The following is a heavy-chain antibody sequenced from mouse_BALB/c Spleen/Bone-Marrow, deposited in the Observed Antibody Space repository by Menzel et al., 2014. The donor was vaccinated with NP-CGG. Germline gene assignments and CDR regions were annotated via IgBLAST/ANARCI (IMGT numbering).Heavy chain of an antibody. V-gene: IGHV1-9*01. D-gene: IGHD1-2*01. Sequence: VQLQQSGTELMKPGASVKISCKATGYTFSSYWIEWVNQRPGHGLEWIGEILPGSGSTNYNEKFKGKATFTADTSSXAAYMQLSSLTSEDSAVYYCARRGHGFAWFAYWGQGTLVTVSA. CDR2: ILPGSGST. CDR1: GYTFSSYW. J-gene: IGHJ3*01. CDR3: ARRGHGFAWFAY.